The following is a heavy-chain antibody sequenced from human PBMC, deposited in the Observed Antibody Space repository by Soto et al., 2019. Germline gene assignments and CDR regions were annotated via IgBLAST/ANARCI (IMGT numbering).Heavy chain of an antibody. Sequence: GGSLRLSCAASGFTFSSYGMHWVRQAPGKGLEWVAVISYDGSNKYYADSVKGRFTISRDNSKNTLYLQMNSLRAEDTAVYYCAKDQCISTSCYAVDYWGQGTXVTVSS. J-gene: IGHJ4*02. CDR3: AKDQCISTSCYAVDY. V-gene: IGHV3-30*18. CDR1: GFTFSSYG. D-gene: IGHD2-2*01. CDR2: ISYDGSNK.